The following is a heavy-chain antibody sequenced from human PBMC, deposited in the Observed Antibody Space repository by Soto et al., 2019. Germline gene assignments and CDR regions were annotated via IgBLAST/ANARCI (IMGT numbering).Heavy chain of an antibody. CDR2: RKHDGSEK. CDR3: ASPFSWASGSYSYS. CDR1: GFTFSSYL. Sequence: PGGSLRLSCAASGFTFSSYLMTWVRQAPGKGLEWVANRKHDGSEKYYVESVEGRFTISRDNAKNSLYLQMNRLRAEDTAVYYCASPFSWASGSYSYSWGQGTLVTVSS. J-gene: IGHJ4*02. D-gene: IGHD3-10*01. V-gene: IGHV3-7*01.